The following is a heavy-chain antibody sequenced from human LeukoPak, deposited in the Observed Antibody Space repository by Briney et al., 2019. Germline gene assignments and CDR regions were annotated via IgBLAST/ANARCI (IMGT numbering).Heavy chain of an antibody. CDR3: ARARGYGPYFDY. CDR2: IYYSGST. V-gene: IGHV4-59*01. CDR1: GGSISSYY. Sequence: SETLSLTCTISGGSISSYYWSWIRQPPGKGLEWIGYIYYSGSTNYNPSLKSRVTISVDTSKNQFSLKLSSVTAADTAVCYCARARGYGPYFDYWGQGTLVTVSS. J-gene: IGHJ4*02. D-gene: IGHD5-12*01.